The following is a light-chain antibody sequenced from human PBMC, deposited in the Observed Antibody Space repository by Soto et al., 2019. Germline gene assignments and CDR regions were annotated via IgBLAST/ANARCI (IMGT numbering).Light chain of an antibody. CDR1: QSISSY. J-gene: IGKJ1*01. CDR3: QQSYSTLRT. CDR2: AAS. V-gene: IGKV1-39*01. Sequence: DIQMTQSPSSLSASVGDRVTITCRASQSISSYLNWYQQKPGKAPKLLIYAASSLQSGVPSRFSGSGSGTDFTLTISILQPEDFASYYCQQSYSTLRTVGQGTKVEIK.